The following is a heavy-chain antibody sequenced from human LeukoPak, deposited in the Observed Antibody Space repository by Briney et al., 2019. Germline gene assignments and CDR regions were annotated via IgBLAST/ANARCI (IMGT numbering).Heavy chain of an antibody. CDR1: GYSFTSYW. Sequence: GESLKISCKGSGYSFTSYWIGCVRQMPGKGLEWMGIIYPGDSDTRYSPSFQGQVTISADKSISTAYLQWSSLKTSDTAMYYCARIRHYDFWSGYYRYYFDYWGQGTLVTVSS. CDR2: IYPGDSDT. D-gene: IGHD3-3*01. J-gene: IGHJ4*02. V-gene: IGHV5-51*01. CDR3: ARIRHYDFWSGYYRYYFDY.